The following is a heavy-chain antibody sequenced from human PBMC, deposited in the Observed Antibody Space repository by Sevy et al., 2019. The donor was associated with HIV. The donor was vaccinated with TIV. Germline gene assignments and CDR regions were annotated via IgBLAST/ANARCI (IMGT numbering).Heavy chain of an antibody. D-gene: IGHD1-26*01. CDR3: ARDGGYSIKWYPLY. J-gene: IGHJ4*01. CDR1: GFAFSTHA. CDR2: ISYEGTET. V-gene: IGHV3-30-3*01. Sequence: GGSLRLSCAASGFAFSTHAMHWVRQAPDKGLEWVAVISYEGTETIYAASVEGRFTISRDNSKNMLSLQINSLKPEDTAVYYCARDGGYSIKWYPLYWGHGTLVTVSS.